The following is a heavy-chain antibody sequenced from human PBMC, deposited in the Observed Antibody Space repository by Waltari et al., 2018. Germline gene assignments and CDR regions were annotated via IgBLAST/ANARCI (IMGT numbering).Heavy chain of an antibody. D-gene: IGHD6-13*01. CDR1: DGSISRASW. J-gene: IGHJ4*02. CDR2: IFPSGST. CDR3: AGGSSMQQLMRY. Sequence: QLQLQESGPGLLKPSETLSLTCHVSDGSISRASWWSWIRQSPGKGLEWIGEIFPSGSTNYNPSLESRVTISQDYSKNQFALKLNSVTAADTAVYYCAGGSSMQQLMRYWGQGILVTVSS. V-gene: IGHV4-4*02.